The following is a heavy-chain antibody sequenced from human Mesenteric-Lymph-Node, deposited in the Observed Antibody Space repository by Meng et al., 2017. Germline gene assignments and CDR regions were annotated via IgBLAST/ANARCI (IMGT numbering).Heavy chain of an antibody. CDR3: ARTRPYYDSSGYSD. CDR1: GFSLSNARMG. D-gene: IGHD3-22*01. CDR2: IFSNDEK. V-gene: IGHV2-26*01. J-gene: IGHJ4*02. Sequence: SGPTLVKPTETVTLTCTVSGFSLSNARMGVSWIRQPPGKALEWLAHIFSNDEKSYSTSLKSRLTISKDTSKSQVDLTMTNMDPVDTATYYGARTRPYYDSSGYSDWGQGTLVTVSS.